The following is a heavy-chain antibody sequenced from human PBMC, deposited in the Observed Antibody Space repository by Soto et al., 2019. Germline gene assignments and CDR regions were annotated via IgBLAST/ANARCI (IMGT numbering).Heavy chain of an antibody. Sequence: QVQLVQSGAEVKKPGSSVKVSCKASGGTFSSYTISWVRQAPGQGLEWMGRIITILGIANYAKKFQGRVTITADKSTSTAYMELSSLRSEDTAVYYCARDGQSSSWHLDYWGQGTLVNVSS. CDR3: ARDGQSSSWHLDY. D-gene: IGHD6-13*01. V-gene: IGHV1-69*08. CDR2: IITILGIA. J-gene: IGHJ4*02. CDR1: GGTFSSYT.